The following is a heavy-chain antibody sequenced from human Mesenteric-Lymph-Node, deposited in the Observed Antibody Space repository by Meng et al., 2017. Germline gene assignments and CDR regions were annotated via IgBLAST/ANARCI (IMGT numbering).Heavy chain of an antibody. CDR2: IKQDGSEK. CDR1: GFVSGSYW. V-gene: IGHV3-7*01. CDR3: ARAWGPAPFDY. J-gene: IGHJ4*02. D-gene: IGHD3-16*01. Sequence: GESLKISCAASGFVSGSYWMTWVRQAPGKGLEWVANIKQDGSEKYYVDSVKGRFTISRDNAKNSLYLQMNSLRAEDTAVYYCARAWGPAPFDYWGQGTLVTVSS.